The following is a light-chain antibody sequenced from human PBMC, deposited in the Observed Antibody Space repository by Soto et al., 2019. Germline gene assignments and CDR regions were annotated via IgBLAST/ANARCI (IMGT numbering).Light chain of an antibody. CDR1: QSISSY. J-gene: IGKJ4*01. CDR2: KTS. Sequence: DIQMTQSPSSLSASVGDRVTITCRASQSISSYLNWYQQKPGKAPKLLIYKTSNLESGVPSRFSGSGSGTEFSLTISSLQPDDFATYYCQQYKSFSRTFGGGTKVDIK. V-gene: IGKV1-5*03. CDR3: QQYKSFSRT.